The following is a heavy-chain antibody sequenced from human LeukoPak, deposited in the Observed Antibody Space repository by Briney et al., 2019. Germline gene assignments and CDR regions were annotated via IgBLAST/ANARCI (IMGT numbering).Heavy chain of an antibody. J-gene: IGHJ4*02. CDR2: IYTSGST. D-gene: IGHD2-15*01. V-gene: IGHV4-4*07. CDR1: GGSISSYY. CDR3: GRKDKAGSPMIY. Sequence: SETLSLTCTVSGGSISSYYWSWIRQPAGKGLEWIGRIYTSGSTNYNPSLKSRVTMSVDTSKNKSSLKLSSVTAADTAVYYCGRKDKAGSPMIYGGQGPRVPVPS.